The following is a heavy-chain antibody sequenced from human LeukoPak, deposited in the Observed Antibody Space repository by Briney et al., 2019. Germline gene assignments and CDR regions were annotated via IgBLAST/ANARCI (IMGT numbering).Heavy chain of an antibody. Sequence: PSETLSLTCAVYGGSFTGYYWSWIRQPPGRGLEWIGEIHHRGSTNYNPSLKSRVTISVGTSKNQFSLKLSSVTAADTALYYCARALQNYYGSGTYPDYWGQGTLVTVSS. J-gene: IGHJ4*02. CDR3: ARALQNYYGSGTYPDY. D-gene: IGHD3-10*01. V-gene: IGHV4-34*01. CDR2: IHHRGST. CDR1: GGSFTGYY.